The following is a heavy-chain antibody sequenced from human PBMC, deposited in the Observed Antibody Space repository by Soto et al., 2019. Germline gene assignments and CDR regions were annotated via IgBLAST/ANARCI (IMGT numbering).Heavy chain of an antibody. CDR1: GGSISSGYYY. CDR3: ARDYDSSGSLGMDV. D-gene: IGHD3-22*01. J-gene: IGHJ6*02. CDR2: IYYSGST. Sequence: SETLSLSCTVSGGSISSGYYYWSWIRQPPGKGLEWIGYIYYSGSTYYNPSLKSRVTISVDTSKNQFSLKLSSVTAADTAVYYCARDYDSSGSLGMDVWGQGTTVTVSS. V-gene: IGHV4-30-4*01.